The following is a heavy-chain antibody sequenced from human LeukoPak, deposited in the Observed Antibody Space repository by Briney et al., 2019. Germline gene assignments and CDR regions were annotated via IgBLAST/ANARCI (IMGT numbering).Heavy chain of an antibody. CDR1: GFTLSIYW. D-gene: IGHD3-22*01. V-gene: IGHV4-39*07. J-gene: IGHJ4*02. CDR2: IYYSGST. CDR3: AREGDDYYDSSGYYSYFDY. Sequence: GSLRLSCKASGFTLSIYWMSWVRQPPGKGLEWIGSIYYSGSTYYNPSLKSRVTISVDTSKNQFSLKLSSVTAADTAVYYCAREGDDYYDSSGYYSYFDYWGQGTLVTVSS.